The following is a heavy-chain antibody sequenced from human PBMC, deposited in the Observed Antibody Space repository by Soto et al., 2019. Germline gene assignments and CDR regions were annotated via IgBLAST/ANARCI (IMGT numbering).Heavy chain of an antibody. CDR2: INHSGST. CDR1: GGSFSGYY. V-gene: IGHV4-34*01. CDR3: ARGPPRYYDYIWGSYRQVDDAFDI. D-gene: IGHD3-16*02. J-gene: IGHJ3*02. Sequence: QVQLQQWGAGLLKPSETLSLTCAVYGGSFSGYYWSWIRQPPGKGLEWIGEINHSGSTNYNPSLKSRVTIAVDTSKNQFSLKLSSWTAADTAVYYCARGPPRYYDYIWGSYRQVDDAFDIWGQGTMVTVSS.